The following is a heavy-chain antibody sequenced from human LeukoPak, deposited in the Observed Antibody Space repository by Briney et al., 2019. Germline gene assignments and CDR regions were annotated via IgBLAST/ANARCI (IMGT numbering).Heavy chain of an antibody. D-gene: IGHD4-17*01. J-gene: IGHJ6*02. V-gene: IGHV7-4-1*02. CDR3: ARERMTTVTTNYGMDV. Sequence: ASVKVSCKASGYTFTSYAMNWVRQAPGQGLEWMGWINTNTGNPTYAQGFTGRFVFSLDTSVSTAYLQISSLKAEDTAVYYCARERMTTVTTNYGMDVWGQGTTVTVSS. CDR1: GYTFTSYA. CDR2: INTNTGNP.